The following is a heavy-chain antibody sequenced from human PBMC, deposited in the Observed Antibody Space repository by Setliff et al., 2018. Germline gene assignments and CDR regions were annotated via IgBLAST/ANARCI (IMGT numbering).Heavy chain of an antibody. J-gene: IGHJ4*02. CDR3: ARDNPILGATDY. CDR1: GGSVSPYF. Sequence: SETLSLTCTVSGGSVSPYFWSWIRQPAGQGLEWVGRLHTSGSTNYNPSLKGRVTISVDTSRNQFSLNLTSVTAADTALYFCARDNPILGATDYWGQGALVTVSS. D-gene: IGHD1-26*01. CDR2: LHTSGST. V-gene: IGHV4-4*07.